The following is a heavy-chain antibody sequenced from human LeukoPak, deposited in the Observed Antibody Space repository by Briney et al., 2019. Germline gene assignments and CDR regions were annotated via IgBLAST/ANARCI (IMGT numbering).Heavy chain of an antibody. V-gene: IGHV3-23*01. Sequence: GGSLRLSCAASGFTFSSYGMSWVCQAPGKGLEWVSAISGSGGSTYYADSVKGRFTISRDNSKNTLYLQMNSLRAEDTAVYYCAKYAAAGGNPFDIWGQGTMVTVSS. D-gene: IGHD6-13*01. CDR3: AKYAAAGGNPFDI. CDR1: GFTFSSYG. J-gene: IGHJ3*02. CDR2: ISGSGGST.